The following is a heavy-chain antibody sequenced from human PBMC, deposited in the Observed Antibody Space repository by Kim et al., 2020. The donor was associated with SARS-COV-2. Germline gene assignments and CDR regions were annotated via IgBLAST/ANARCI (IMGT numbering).Heavy chain of an antibody. CDR1: GGSISSYY. D-gene: IGHD1-1*01. V-gene: IGHV4-59*08. Sequence: SETLSLTCTVSGGSISSYYWSWIRQPPGKGLEWIGYISYSGSTNYNPSLKSRVTISVDTSKNQFSLKLISVTAADTAVFYCARQGARYSSLGFWGQGTLV. CDR2: ISYSGST. CDR3: ARQGARYSSLGF. J-gene: IGHJ4*02.